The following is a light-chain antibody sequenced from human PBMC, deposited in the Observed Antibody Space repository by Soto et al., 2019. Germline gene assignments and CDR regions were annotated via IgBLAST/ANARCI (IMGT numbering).Light chain of an antibody. CDR1: QSVSSY. Sequence: EIVLTQSPATLSLSPGERATLSCRASQSVSSYLAWYQQKPGQAPRLLIYDASNRATDFKARFSGSGAGTDFNVTISSQGPEDFAVYSFQQRINCWTFGQGPMVESK. V-gene: IGKV3-11*01. CDR2: DAS. CDR3: QQRINCWT. J-gene: IGKJ1*01.